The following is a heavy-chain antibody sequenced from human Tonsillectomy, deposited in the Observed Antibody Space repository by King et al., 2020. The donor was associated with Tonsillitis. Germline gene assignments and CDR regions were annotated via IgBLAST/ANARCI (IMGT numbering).Heavy chain of an antibody. V-gene: IGHV3-23*04. Sequence: VQLVESGGGLVQPGGSLRLSCAASGFTFSSFAMSWVRQAPGKGLEWVSAVSRTGGSTYYADSVKGRFTISSDNSSDTLYLQMNSLRAEDTAVYYCAKASLFFYDFSPFDPWGQGTLVTVSS. J-gene: IGHJ5*02. CDR2: VSRTGGST. CDR1: GFTFSSFA. D-gene: IGHD3-3*01. CDR3: AKASLFFYDFSPFDP.